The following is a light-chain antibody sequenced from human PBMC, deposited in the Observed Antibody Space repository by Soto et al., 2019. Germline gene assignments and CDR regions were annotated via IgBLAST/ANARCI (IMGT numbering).Light chain of an antibody. J-gene: IGKJ2*01. V-gene: IGKV1-39*01. CDR1: QSISSY. CDR2: AAF. Sequence: DIQMTQSPSSLSASVGDRVTITCRASQSISSYLNWYQQKPGKAPKLLIYAAFSLQSGVPSRFSGSGSGTDFTLTIRSLQPEDFATYYCQQSYSTPQTCGQGTKLEIK. CDR3: QQSYSTPQT.